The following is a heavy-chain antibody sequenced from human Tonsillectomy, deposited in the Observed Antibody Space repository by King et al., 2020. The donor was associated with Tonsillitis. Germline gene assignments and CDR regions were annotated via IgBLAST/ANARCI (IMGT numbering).Heavy chain of an antibody. Sequence: QRQLVQSGGGVVQPGRSLRLSCAASDFTFSTYGMHWVRQAPGKGLEWVAVISHDGATEFYADSVKGRFRISRDNSKKTLHLQMNSLRGEDTAVYYCAKDHADNVDIVATTGVAQHWGQGTLVIVSS. D-gene: IGHD5-12*01. V-gene: IGHV3-30*18. CDR1: DFTFSTYG. J-gene: IGHJ1*01. CDR2: ISHDGATE. CDR3: AKDHADNVDIVATTGVAQH.